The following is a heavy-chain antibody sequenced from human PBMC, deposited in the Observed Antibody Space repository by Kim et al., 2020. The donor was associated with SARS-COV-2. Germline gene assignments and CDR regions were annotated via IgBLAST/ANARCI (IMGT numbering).Heavy chain of an antibody. CDR3: ASALGYCSSTSCSDY. J-gene: IGHJ4*02. V-gene: IGHV1-2*02. CDR2: INPNSGGT. CDR1: GYTFTGYY. D-gene: IGHD2-2*01. Sequence: ASVKVSCKASGYTFTGYYMHWVRQAPGQGLEWMGWINPNSGGTNYAQKFQGRVTMTRDTSISTAYMELSRLRSDDTAVYYCASALGYCSSTSCSDYWGQGTLVTVSS.